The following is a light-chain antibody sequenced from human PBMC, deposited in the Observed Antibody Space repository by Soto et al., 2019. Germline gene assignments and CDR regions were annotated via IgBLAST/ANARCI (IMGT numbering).Light chain of an antibody. CDR1: SSNIGAGYD. CDR2: GNT. V-gene: IGLV1-40*01. CDR3: QSYDSSLSGLV. Sequence: QSVLTQPPSVSGAPGQRVTLSCTGSSSNIGAGYDVHWYQQLPGKAPKVLIYGNTNRPSGVPDRFSGSKSVTSASLAITGLQADDEANYYCQSYDSSLSGLVFGEGTKLTVL. J-gene: IGLJ3*02.